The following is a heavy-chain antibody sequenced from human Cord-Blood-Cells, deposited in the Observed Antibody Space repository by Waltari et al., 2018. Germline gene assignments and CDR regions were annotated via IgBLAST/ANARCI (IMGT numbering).Heavy chain of an antibody. CDR2: IIPIFGTA. D-gene: IGHD3-10*01. Sequence: AHSWVRQAPGQGLEWMGGIIPIFGTANYAEKFQGRVTITADKATSTAYMDLSSLRSEDTAVYYCAREGRGVQGVFNWGQGTLVTVSS. CDR1: A. J-gene: IGHJ4*02. CDR3: AREGRGVQGVFN. V-gene: IGHV1-69*06.